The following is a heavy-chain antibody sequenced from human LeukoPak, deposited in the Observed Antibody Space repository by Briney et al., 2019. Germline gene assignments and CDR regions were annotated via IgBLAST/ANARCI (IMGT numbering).Heavy chain of an antibody. V-gene: IGHV3-20*04. J-gene: IGHJ6*03. Sequence: GGSLRLSCAASGFTFDDYGMSWVRRAPGKGLEWVSGINWNGGSTGYADSVKGRFTISRDNAKNSLYLQMNSLRAEDTALYYCARILDSSGLNRYYYYMDVWGKGTTVTVSS. CDR1: GFTFDDYG. D-gene: IGHD3-22*01. CDR3: ARILDSSGLNRYYYYMDV. CDR2: INWNGGST.